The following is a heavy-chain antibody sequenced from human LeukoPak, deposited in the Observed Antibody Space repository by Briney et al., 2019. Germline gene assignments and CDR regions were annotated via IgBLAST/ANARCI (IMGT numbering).Heavy chain of an antibody. CDR2: MSSGSRYI. CDR3: AGDRPTGASRLFVVQ. CDR1: GFTFSSYS. V-gene: IGHV3-21*01. Sequence: GGSLRLSCAASGFTFSSYSMTWVRQAPGKGLEWVSSMSSGSRYIYYADSVRGRFTISRDNAKNSLYLLMNSLRAEDTAVYYCAGDRPTGASRLFVVQWGQGTLVTVSS. D-gene: IGHD3-3*01. J-gene: IGHJ4*02.